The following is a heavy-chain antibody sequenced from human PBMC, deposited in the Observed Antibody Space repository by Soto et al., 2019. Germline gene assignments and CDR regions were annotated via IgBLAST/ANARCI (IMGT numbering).Heavy chain of an antibody. D-gene: IGHD3-10*01. V-gene: IGHV1-69*02. CDR1: GGTFSSYT. CDR2: IIPILGIA. CDR3: ARGSMVRGVITAVGNGIDV. J-gene: IGHJ6*02. Sequence: QVQLVQSGAEVKKPGSSVKVSCKASGGTFSSYTISWVRQAPGQGLEWMGRIIPILGIANYAQKFQGRVTITADKSTSTAYMELSSLRSEDTAVYYCARGSMVRGVITAVGNGIDVWGQGTTVTVSS.